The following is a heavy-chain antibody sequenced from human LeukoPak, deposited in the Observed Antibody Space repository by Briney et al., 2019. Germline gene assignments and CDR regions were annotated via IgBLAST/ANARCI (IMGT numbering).Heavy chain of an antibody. V-gene: IGHV4-30-2*01. D-gene: IGHD6-13*01. Sequence: SETLSLTCTVSGGSISSGGYYWSWIRQPPGKGLEWIGYIYHSGSTYYNPSLKSRVTISVDRSKNQFSLKLSSVTAADTAVYYCASAAAGTIDYWGQGTLVTVSS. J-gene: IGHJ4*02. CDR3: ASAAAGTIDY. CDR2: IYHSGST. CDR1: GGSISSGGYY.